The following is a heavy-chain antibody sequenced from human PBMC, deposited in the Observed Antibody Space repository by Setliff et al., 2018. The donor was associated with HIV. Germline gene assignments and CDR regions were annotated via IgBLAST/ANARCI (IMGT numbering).Heavy chain of an antibody. V-gene: IGHV4-39*07. CDR3: AKKGNGDYHFDY. CDR1: GASISSSNYF. Sequence: PSETLSLTCSVSGASISSSNYFWGWIRQPPGKGLEWIGYIYYSGSIYYNPSLKSRVTMSVDTSKNQFSLKLSSVTAVDTAVYYCAKKGNGDYHFDYWGQGTLVTVSS. J-gene: IGHJ4*02. CDR2: IYYSGSI. D-gene: IGHD4-17*01.